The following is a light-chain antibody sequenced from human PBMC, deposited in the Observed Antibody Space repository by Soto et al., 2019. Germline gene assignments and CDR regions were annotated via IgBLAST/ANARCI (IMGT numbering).Light chain of an antibody. CDR1: SSDVGGYNY. J-gene: IGLJ1*01. CDR3: SSYAGSSNV. V-gene: IGLV2-8*01. Sequence: QPVLTQPPSASGSPGQSVAISCTGTSSDVGGYNYVSWYQQHPGKAPKLMIYEVNKRPSAVPDRFSGSKSGNTASLTVSGLQAEDEADYYCSSYAGSSNVFGTGTKVTVL. CDR2: EVN.